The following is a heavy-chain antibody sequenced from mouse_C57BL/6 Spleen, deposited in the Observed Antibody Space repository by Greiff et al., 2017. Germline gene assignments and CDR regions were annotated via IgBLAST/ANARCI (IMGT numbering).Heavy chain of an antibody. Sequence: VQLVESGAELVRPGTSVKVSCKASGYAFTNYLIEWVKQRPGQGLEWIGVINPGSGGTNYNEKFKGKATLTADKSSSTAYMQLSSLTSEDSAVYFCARAGTGNWFAYWGQGTLVTVSA. CDR1: GYAFTNYL. CDR3: ARAGTGNWFAY. CDR2: INPGSGGT. J-gene: IGHJ3*01. D-gene: IGHD3-3*01. V-gene: IGHV1-54*01.